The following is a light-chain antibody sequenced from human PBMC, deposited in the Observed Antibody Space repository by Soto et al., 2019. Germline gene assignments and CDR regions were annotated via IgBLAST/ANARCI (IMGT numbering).Light chain of an antibody. J-gene: IGKJ2*01. Sequence: DIQMTQSPSTLSASVGDRVTITYRASQSISSWLAWYQQKPGKAPKLLIYDASSLEGGVPSRFSGSGSGTEFTLTISSLQPDDFATYYCQQYNSWGTFGQGTKVDIK. CDR1: QSISSW. CDR2: DAS. V-gene: IGKV1-5*01. CDR3: QQYNSWGT.